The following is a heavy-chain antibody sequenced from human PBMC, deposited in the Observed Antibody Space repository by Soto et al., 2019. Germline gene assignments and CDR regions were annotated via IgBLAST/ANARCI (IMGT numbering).Heavy chain of an antibody. V-gene: IGHV4-4*02. Sequence: SETLSLTCAVSGDSISSDKWWSWVRQPPGKGLEWIGYISYSGSTSYNPSLKSRATISVDTSKNQFSLKLSSLTAADTAVYYSARDPLIILPPAASLDPDYYFYGMDVWGQGTAVTVSS. CDR2: ISYSGST. J-gene: IGHJ6*02. CDR1: GDSISSDKW. CDR3: ARDPLIILPPAASLDPDYYFYGMDV. D-gene: IGHD2-2*01.